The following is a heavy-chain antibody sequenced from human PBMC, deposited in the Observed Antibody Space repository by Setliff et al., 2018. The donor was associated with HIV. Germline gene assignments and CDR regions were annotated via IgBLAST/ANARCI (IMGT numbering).Heavy chain of an antibody. D-gene: IGHD3-16*02. J-gene: IGHJ4*02. CDR2: IKSKINGGTT. CDR1: GLSFSDAW. V-gene: IGHV3-15*07. Sequence: GGSLRLSCAASGLSFSDAWMKWVRQAPGKGLEWVGRIKSKINGGTTDHAAPLKGRFTISRDDSKNTLYLQMSSLKTEDTAVYYCAYYRDSTVHQDYWGQGTLVTVSS. CDR3: AYYRDSTVHQDY.